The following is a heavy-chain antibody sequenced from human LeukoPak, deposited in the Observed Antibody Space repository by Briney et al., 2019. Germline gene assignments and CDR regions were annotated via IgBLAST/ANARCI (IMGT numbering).Heavy chain of an antibody. Sequence: PSETLSLTCTVSGGSISTSSSYWGWIRQPPGKGLEWIGSIYYSGSTYYNPSLKSRVTISVDTSKNQFYLKLSSVTAEDTAVYYCARIRETPPWDYQHWGQGTLVIVSS. J-gene: IGHJ1*01. CDR1: GGSISTSSSY. CDR3: ARIRETPPWDYQH. V-gene: IGHV4-39*01. CDR2: IYYSGST. D-gene: IGHD1-26*01.